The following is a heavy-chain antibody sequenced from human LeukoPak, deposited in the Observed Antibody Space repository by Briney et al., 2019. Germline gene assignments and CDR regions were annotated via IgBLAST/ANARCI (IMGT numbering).Heavy chain of an antibody. CDR1: GFTFSSYA. J-gene: IGHJ3*02. Sequence: GGSLRLSCAASGFTFSSYAMHWVRQAPGKGLEWVAFISYDGSNKYYPDSVKGRFTISRDDSKNTLYLQMNSLRAEDTAVYYCAKGGGGDCYAFDIWGQGTMVTVSS. V-gene: IGHV3-30-3*01. CDR2: ISYDGSNK. CDR3: AKGGGGDCYAFDI. D-gene: IGHD2-21*02.